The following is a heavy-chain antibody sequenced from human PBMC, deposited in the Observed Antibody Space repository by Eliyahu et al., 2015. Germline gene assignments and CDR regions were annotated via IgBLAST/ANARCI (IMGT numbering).Heavy chain of an antibody. V-gene: IGHV4-34*01. CDR1: GGSFSGYY. CDR2: INRSXNT. J-gene: IGHJ3*02. Sequence: QVQLQQWGAGLLKPSETLSLTCXVYGGSFSGYYWSWIRQPPGKGLEWIGEINRSXNTNYNPSLKSRVTTSIDTSKSQXFLKLSSVTAADTAVYFCARRIMGVNDAFDIWGQGTVVTVSS. CDR3: ARRIMGVNDAFDI. D-gene: IGHD1-26*01.